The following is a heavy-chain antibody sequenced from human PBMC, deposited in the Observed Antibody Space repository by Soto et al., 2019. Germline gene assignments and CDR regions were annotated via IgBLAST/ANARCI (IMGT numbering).Heavy chain of an antibody. D-gene: IGHD3-3*01. J-gene: IGHJ4*02. V-gene: IGHV1-18*04. Sequence: QVQLVQSGAEVKKPGASVKVSCKPSGYNFTTDGISWVRQAPGQGLEWVEWISAYNGNTKSAQNFQGRVPMTTDTATSPASMALSRLRSDDTAVYYCRMGVGPSVYFDSWGQGALVTVS. CDR3: RMGVGPSVYFDS. CDR1: GYNFTTDG. CDR2: ISAYNGNT.